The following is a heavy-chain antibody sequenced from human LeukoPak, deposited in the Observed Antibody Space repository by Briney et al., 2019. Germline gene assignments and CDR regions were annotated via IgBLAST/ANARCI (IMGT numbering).Heavy chain of an antibody. V-gene: IGHV3-33*06. CDR1: GFTFSSYG. D-gene: IGHD3-10*01. CDR3: ANLATYGGPWRRITMVRGVTRGWFDP. J-gene: IGHJ5*02. Sequence: PGGSLRLSCAASGFTFSSYGMHWVRQAPGKGLEWVAVIWYDGSNKYYADSVKGRFTISRDNSKNTLYLQMNSLRAEDTAVYYCANLATYGGPWRRITMVRGVTRGWFDPWGQGTLVTVSS. CDR2: IWYDGSNK.